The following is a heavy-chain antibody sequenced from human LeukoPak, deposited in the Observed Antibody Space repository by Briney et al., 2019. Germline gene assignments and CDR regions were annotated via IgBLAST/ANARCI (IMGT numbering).Heavy chain of an antibody. D-gene: IGHD2-15*01. CDR2: ISGSGGST. Sequence: QPGGTPRLSCAASGFTFSSYGMSWVRQAPGKGLEWVSAISGSGGSTYYADSVKGRFTISRDNSKNTLYLQMNSLRAEDTAVYYCAREYCSGGSCRNFDYWGQGTLVTVSS. J-gene: IGHJ4*02. CDR1: GFTFSSYG. V-gene: IGHV3-23*01. CDR3: AREYCSGGSCRNFDY.